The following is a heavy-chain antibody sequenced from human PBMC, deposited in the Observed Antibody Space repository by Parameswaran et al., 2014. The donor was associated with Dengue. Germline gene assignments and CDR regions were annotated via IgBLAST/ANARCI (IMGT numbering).Heavy chain of an antibody. D-gene: IGHD3-10*01. V-gene: IGHV4-39*01. Sequence: PGKRLEWIGSIYYSGSTYYNPSLKSRVTISVDTSKNQFSLKLSSVTAADTAVYYCARLGRDGEIEGFGELGAFDIWAKDNGHRLL. CDR2: IYYSGST. J-gene: IGHJ3*02. CDR3: ARLGRDGEIEGFGELGAFDI.